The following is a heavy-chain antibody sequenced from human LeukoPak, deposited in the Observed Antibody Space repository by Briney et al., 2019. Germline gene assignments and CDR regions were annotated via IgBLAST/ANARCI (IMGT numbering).Heavy chain of an antibody. CDR1: GFSFSSYA. Sequence: GGSLRLSCAASGFSFSSYAMSWVRQAPGKGLEWVSSISGTGGNTYYTDSVKGRFTISRDNSGNTLYLQMDSLRAEDTAVYYCAKKPDCDFWSGYEHYFDYWGQGTLVPVSS. CDR3: AKKPDCDFWSGYEHYFDY. D-gene: IGHD3-3*01. CDR2: ISGTGGNT. V-gene: IGHV3-23*01. J-gene: IGHJ4*02.